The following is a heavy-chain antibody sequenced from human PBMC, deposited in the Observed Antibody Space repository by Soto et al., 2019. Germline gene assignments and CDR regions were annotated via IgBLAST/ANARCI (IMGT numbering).Heavy chain of an antibody. J-gene: IGHJ4*02. CDR3: ARAFYDSSGYYYSAFDY. Sequence: ASVKVSCKASGYTFTSYAMHWVRQAPGQRLEWMGWINAGNGNTKYSQKFQGRVTITRDTSASTAYMELSSLRSEDTAVYYCARAFYDSSGYYYSAFDYWGQGTLVTVPQ. CDR1: GYTFTSYA. CDR2: INAGNGNT. V-gene: IGHV1-3*01. D-gene: IGHD3-22*01.